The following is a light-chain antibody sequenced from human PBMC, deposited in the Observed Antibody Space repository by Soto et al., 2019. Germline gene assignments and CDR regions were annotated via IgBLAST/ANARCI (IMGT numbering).Light chain of an antibody. Sequence: EIVMTQSPATLSVSPGERVTLSCRASQSVSSNLAWYQQKPGQAPRLLIYGASTRPTGIPARFSGSGSGTEFTLTISSLQSEDFAVYYCQHYNNWPPWTFGHGTKVEIK. CDR1: QSVSSN. CDR2: GAS. CDR3: QHYNNWPPWT. J-gene: IGKJ1*01. V-gene: IGKV3-15*01.